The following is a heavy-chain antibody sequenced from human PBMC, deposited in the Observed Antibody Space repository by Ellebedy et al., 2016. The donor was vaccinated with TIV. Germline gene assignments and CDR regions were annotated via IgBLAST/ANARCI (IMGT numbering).Heavy chain of an antibody. D-gene: IGHD4-23*01. V-gene: IGHV3-23*01. CDR2: ITESGGNT. CDR1: GLTFSSHA. CDR3: ARDPVGVGPALDV. J-gene: IGHJ3*01. Sequence: PGGSLRLSFAASGLTFSSHAMSWVRQAPGTGLEWVSSITESGGNTYYADSLKGRFTSSRDNSKDTLFLQMNSLRAEDTAIYFCARDPVGVGPALDVWGQGTMVTVSS.